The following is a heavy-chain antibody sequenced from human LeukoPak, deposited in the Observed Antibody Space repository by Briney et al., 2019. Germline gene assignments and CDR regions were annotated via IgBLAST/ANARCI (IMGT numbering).Heavy chain of an antibody. CDR1: GFTFSSYW. Sequence: PGGSLRLSCAASGFTFSSYWMSWVRQAPGKGLEWVAIIKQDGTEKYSEDSVRGRFTISRDNAKIQLYLQMDSLRAEDTSVYFCARGVGASHFDYWGQGTLVTVAS. V-gene: IGHV3-7*04. CDR2: IKQDGTEK. J-gene: IGHJ4*02. CDR3: ARGVGASHFDY. D-gene: IGHD1-26*01.